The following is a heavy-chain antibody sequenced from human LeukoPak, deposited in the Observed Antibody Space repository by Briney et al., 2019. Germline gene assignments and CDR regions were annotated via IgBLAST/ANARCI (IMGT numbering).Heavy chain of an antibody. Sequence: GGSLRLSCAASGFIVNSNYMNWVRQAPGKGLEWVSAISGSGGSTYYADSVKGRFTISRDNSKNTLYLQMNSLRAEDTAVYYCAKDSPFDYWGQGTLVTVSS. CDR3: AKDSPFDY. J-gene: IGHJ4*02. V-gene: IGHV3-23*01. CDR2: ISGSGGST. CDR1: GFIVNSNY.